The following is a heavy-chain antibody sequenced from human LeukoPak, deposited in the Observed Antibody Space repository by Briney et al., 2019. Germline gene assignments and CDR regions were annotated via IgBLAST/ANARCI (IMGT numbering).Heavy chain of an antibody. CDR3: ATIALSGYYYYYMDV. Sequence: PGGSLRLSCAASGFTFSSYSMNWVRQAPGKGLEWVSYISSSSSTIYYADSVKGRFTISRDNAKNSLYLQMNSLRAEDTAVYYCATIALSGYYYYYMDVWGKGTTVTVSS. J-gene: IGHJ6*03. CDR1: GFTFSSYS. D-gene: IGHD3-3*01. CDR2: ISSSSSTI. V-gene: IGHV3-48*01.